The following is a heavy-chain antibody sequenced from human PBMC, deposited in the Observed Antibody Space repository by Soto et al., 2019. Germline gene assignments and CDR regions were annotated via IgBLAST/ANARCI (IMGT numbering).Heavy chain of an antibody. CDR2: INHSGST. CDR1: GGSFSGYY. J-gene: IGHJ6*02. V-gene: IGHV4-34*01. CDR3: ARAHDVYSSRLYYGMDV. D-gene: IGHD6-13*01. Sequence: KTSETLSLTCAVYGGSFSGYYWSWIRQPPGKGLEWIGEINHSGSTNYNPSLKSRVTISVDTSKNQFSLKLSSVTAADTAVYYCARAHDVYSSRLYYGMDVWGQGTTVTVSS.